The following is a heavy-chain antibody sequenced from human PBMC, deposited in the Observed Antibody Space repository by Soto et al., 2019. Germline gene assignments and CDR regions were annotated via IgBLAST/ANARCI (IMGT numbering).Heavy chain of an antibody. CDR2: IVSNGGST. V-gene: IGHV3-64*01. J-gene: IGHJ4*02. Sequence: VGPLRLSCAASGFTFSSYAMHWVRQAPGKGLEYVSAIVSNGGSTYYANSVKGRFTISRDNSKNTLYLQMGSLRAEDMAVYYCARGGSHFDYWGQGTLVTVSS. CDR3: ARGGSHFDY. D-gene: IGHD2-15*01. CDR1: GFTFSSYA.